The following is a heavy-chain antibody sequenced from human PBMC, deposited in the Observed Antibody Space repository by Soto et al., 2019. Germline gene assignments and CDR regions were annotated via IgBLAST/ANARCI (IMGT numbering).Heavy chain of an antibody. J-gene: IGHJ5*02. D-gene: IGHD6-6*01. CDR3: ARGLSGSSSLVYYNWFDP. V-gene: IGHV3-23*01. Sequence: GGSLRLSCAASGFTFSSYAMSWVRQAPGKGLEWVSAISGSGGSTYYADSVKGRFTISRDNSKNTLYLQMNSLRAEDTAVYYCARGLSGSSSLVYYNWFDPWGQGTLVTVSS. CDR1: GFTFSSYA. CDR2: ISGSGGST.